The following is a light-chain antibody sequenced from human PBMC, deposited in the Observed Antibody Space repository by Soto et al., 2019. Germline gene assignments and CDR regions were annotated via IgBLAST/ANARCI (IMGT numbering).Light chain of an antibody. V-gene: IGKV3-15*01. CDR2: AAS. J-gene: IGKJ5*01. Sequence: EIVMTQSPATLSLSPGERATLSCRASQSVGSNYLAWYQQRPGQAPRLLIYAASTRAAGVPIRFSGSGSGTEFTLTITSLQSDDFAVYYCQQYNQWSPITFGQGTRLEI. CDR1: QSVGSN. CDR3: QQYNQWSPIT.